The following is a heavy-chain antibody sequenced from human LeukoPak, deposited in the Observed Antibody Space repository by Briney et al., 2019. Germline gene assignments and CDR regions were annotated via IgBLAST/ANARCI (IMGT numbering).Heavy chain of an antibody. J-gene: IGHJ4*02. Sequence: ASVKVSCKASGGTFSSSAIGWVRQAPGQGLEWMGRIIPILGIANYAQKFQGRVTITADKSTSTAYMELSSLRSEDTAVYYCARDTCSGGSCYLDKYYFDYWGQGTLVTVPS. CDR1: GGTFSSSA. V-gene: IGHV1-69*04. CDR3: ARDTCSGGSCYLDKYYFDY. D-gene: IGHD2-15*01. CDR2: IIPILGIA.